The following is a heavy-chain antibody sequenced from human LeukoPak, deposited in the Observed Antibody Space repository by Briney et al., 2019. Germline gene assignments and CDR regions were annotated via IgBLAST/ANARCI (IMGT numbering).Heavy chain of an antibody. CDR2: IYHSGST. CDR1: GGSISSGGYS. CDR3: VRGNRCSSTSCQFYYYYGMDV. Sequence: SQTLSLTCAVSGGSISSGGYSWSWIRQPPGKGLEWIGYIYHSGSTYYNPSLKSRVTISVDTSKNQFSLKLSSVTAADTAVYYCVRGNRCSSTSCQFYYYYGMDVWGRGTTVTVSS. V-gene: IGHV4-30-2*01. D-gene: IGHD2-2*01. J-gene: IGHJ6*02.